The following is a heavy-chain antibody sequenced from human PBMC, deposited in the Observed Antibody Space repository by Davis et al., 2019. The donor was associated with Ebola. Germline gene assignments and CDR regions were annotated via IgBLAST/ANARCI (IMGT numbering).Heavy chain of an antibody. CDR1: GYTFTSYG. V-gene: IGHV1-18*01. D-gene: IGHD1-1*01. CDR2: ISAYNGNT. J-gene: IGHJ4*02. CDR3: ARAQFPTTSDH. Sequence: ASVKVSCKASGYTFTSYGFSWVRQAPGQGLEWMGWISAYNGNTNYAQNVQGRVTMTTDTSTRTAYMEVGSLRSDDTAVYYCARAQFPTTSDHWGQGTLVTVSS.